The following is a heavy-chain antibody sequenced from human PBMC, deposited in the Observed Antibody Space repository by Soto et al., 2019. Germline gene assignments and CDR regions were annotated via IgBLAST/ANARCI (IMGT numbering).Heavy chain of an antibody. D-gene: IGHD3-22*01. V-gene: IGHV3-53*01. J-gene: IGHJ1*01. CDR1: GFTVSSNY. CDR3: ARDRVESGYPEYFQH. CDR2: IYSGGST. Sequence: EVQLVESGGGLIQPGGSLRLSCAASGFTVSSNYMSWVRQAPGKGLEWVSVIYSGGSTYYADSVKGRFTISRDNSKNTPDLQMNSLRAGDTAVYYCARDRVESGYPEYFQHWGQGTLVTVSS.